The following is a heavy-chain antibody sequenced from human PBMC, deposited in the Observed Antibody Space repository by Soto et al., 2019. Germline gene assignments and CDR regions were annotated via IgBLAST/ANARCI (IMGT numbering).Heavy chain of an antibody. J-gene: IGHJ5*02. V-gene: IGHV4-59*01. CDR2: IYYSGIT. CDR3: ARDLGFCSSTTCYPWFDP. CDR1: GTSISSNY. Sequence: SETLSLTCTVSGTSISSNYWSWIRQPPGKGLEWIGYIYYSGITNYNPSLKSRVTISVDTSKNQVSLKLSSLTAADTAVYYCARDLGFCSSTTCYPWFDPWGQGTLVTVSS. D-gene: IGHD2-2*01.